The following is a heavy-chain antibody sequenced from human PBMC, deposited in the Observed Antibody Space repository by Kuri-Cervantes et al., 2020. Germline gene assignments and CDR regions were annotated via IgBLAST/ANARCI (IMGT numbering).Heavy chain of an antibody. CDR2: IYYSGST. Sequence: SETLSLTCTVSGGSISSGGYYWSWIRQHPGKGLERIGYIYYSGSTYYNPSLKSLVTISVDTSKNQFSLKLNSVTAADTAVYYCARAAAAAPVADWGQGTLVTVSS. V-gene: IGHV4-31*01. CDR3: ARAAAAAPVAD. J-gene: IGHJ4*02. D-gene: IGHD6-13*01. CDR1: GGSISSGGYY.